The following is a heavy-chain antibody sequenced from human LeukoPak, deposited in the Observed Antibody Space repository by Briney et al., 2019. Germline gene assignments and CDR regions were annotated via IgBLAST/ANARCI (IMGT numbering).Heavy chain of an antibody. CDR2: INPSSGGT. V-gene: IGHV1-2*06. CDR3: ARVKSGYSSGWYRGYIDY. CDR1: GYTFTGYY. D-gene: IGHD6-19*01. Sequence: ASVKVSCKASGYTFTGYYMHWVRQAPGQGLEWMGRINPSSGGTNYAQKFQGRVTMTRDTSISTAYMELSRLRSDDTAVYYCARVKSGYSSGWYRGYIDYWGQGTLVTVSS. J-gene: IGHJ4*02.